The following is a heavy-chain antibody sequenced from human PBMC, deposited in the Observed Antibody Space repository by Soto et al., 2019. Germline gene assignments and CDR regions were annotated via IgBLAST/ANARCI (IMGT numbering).Heavy chain of an antibody. D-gene: IGHD1-7*01. CDR3: AMNWNYTGGWFDP. CDR2: IIPIFGTA. Sequence: QVQLVQSGAEVKKPGSSVKVSCKASGGTSSSYAISWVRQAPGQGLEWMGGIIPIFGTANYAQKFQGRVTITADESTRTAYMEVSSLRSEDTAVYYCAMNWNYTGGWFDPWGQGTLVTVSS. CDR1: GGTSSSYA. V-gene: IGHV1-69*01. J-gene: IGHJ5*02.